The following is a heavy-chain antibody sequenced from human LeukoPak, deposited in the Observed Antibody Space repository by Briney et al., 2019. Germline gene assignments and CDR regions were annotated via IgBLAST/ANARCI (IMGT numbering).Heavy chain of an antibody. J-gene: IGHJ3*02. CDR1: GFTFSSYA. CDR2: ISGSGGST. D-gene: IGHD7-27*01. V-gene: IGHV3-23*01. CDR3: ARDQLGINGGAFDI. Sequence: GGSLRLSCAASGFTFSSYAMSWVRQAPGKGLEWVSAISGSGGSTYYADSVKGRFTISRDNSKNTLYLQMNSLRAEDTALYHCARDQLGINGGAFDIWGQGTMVTVSS.